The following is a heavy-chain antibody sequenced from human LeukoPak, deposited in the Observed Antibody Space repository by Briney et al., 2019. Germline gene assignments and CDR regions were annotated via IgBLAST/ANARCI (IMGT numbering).Heavy chain of an antibody. Sequence: SETLSLTCAVYGGSFSGYYWSWIRQPPGKGGEWIGEINHSGSTNYNPSLKSRVTISVDTSKNQFSLKLSSVTAADTAVYYCARGRGLIAVAGRDYYGMDVWGKGTTVTVSS. CDR1: GGSFSGYY. D-gene: IGHD6-19*01. CDR2: INHSGST. J-gene: IGHJ6*04. V-gene: IGHV4-34*01. CDR3: ARGRGLIAVAGRDYYGMDV.